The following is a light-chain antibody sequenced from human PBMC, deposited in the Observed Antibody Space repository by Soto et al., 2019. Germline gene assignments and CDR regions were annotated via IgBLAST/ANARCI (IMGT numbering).Light chain of an antibody. Sequence: QSALTQPGSVSGSPGQSISISCIGTSSDVGSYNYVSWYQQHPGRAPKLMIYEVINRPSGFSNRFSGSKSGNTASLTISGLQAEDEADYYCSSYTSSSSLDVFGTGTKLTVL. J-gene: IGLJ1*01. CDR2: EVI. CDR1: SSDVGSYNY. CDR3: SSYTSSSSLDV. V-gene: IGLV2-14*03.